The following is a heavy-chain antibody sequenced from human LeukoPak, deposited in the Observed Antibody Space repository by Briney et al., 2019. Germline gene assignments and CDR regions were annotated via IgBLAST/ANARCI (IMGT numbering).Heavy chain of an antibody. CDR1: GGTFGSYA. CDR3: ATLPDFYSSSRDY. Sequence: SVTVSCKASGGTFGSYAISWVRQAPGQGLEWMGGIIPIFGTANYAQKFQGRVTITADESTSTAYMELSSLRSEDTAVYYCATLPDFYSSSRDYWGQGTLVTVSS. V-gene: IGHV1-69*13. J-gene: IGHJ4*02. CDR2: IIPIFGTA. D-gene: IGHD6-13*01.